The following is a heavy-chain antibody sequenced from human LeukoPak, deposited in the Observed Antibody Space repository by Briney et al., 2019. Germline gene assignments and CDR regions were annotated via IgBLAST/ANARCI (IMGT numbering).Heavy chain of an antibody. Sequence: GSLRLSCAASGFTFSSYAMSWVRQAPGKGLEWVSAISGSGGSTCYADSVKGRFTISRDNSKNTLYLQMNSLRAEDTAVYYCAKVRVVVVVAATGAFDIWGQGTMVTVSS. CDR1: GFTFSSYA. J-gene: IGHJ3*02. D-gene: IGHD2-15*01. CDR2: ISGSGGST. V-gene: IGHV3-23*01. CDR3: AKVRVVVVVAATGAFDI.